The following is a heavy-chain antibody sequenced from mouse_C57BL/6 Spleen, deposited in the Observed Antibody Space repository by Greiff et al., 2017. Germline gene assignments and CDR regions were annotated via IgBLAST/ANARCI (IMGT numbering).Heavy chain of an antibody. CDR3: ASVYYYGSSYDYFDY. CDR1: GYTFTSYW. CDR2: IDPNSGGT. J-gene: IGHJ2*01. Sequence: QVHVKQPGAELVKPGASVKLSCKASGYTFTSYWMHWVKQRPGRGLEWIGRIDPNSGGTKYNEKFKSKATLTVDKPSSTAYMQLSSLTSEDSAVYYCASVYYYGSSYDYFDYWGQGTTLTVSS. D-gene: IGHD1-1*01. V-gene: IGHV1-72*01.